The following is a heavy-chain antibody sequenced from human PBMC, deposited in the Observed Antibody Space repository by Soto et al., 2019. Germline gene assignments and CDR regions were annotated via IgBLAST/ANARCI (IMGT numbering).Heavy chain of an antibody. Sequence: SETLSLTCAGYGGSFSGYYWSWIRQPPGKGLEWIGEINHSGSTNYNPSLKSRVTISVDTSKNQFSLKLSSVTAADTAVYYCARRRYYYGSGTLNWFDPWGQGTLVTVSS. J-gene: IGHJ5*02. V-gene: IGHV4-34*01. CDR1: GGSFSGYY. D-gene: IGHD3-10*01. CDR2: INHSGST. CDR3: ARRRYYYGSGTLNWFDP.